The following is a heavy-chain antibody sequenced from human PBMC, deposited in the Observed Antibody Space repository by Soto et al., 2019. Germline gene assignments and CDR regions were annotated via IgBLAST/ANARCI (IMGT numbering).Heavy chain of an antibody. D-gene: IGHD3-10*01. J-gene: IGHJ6*02. CDR3: ARVKPRGSEYYGSGPHGMDV. CDR1: GGSFSGYY. CDR2: INHSGST. V-gene: IGHV4-34*01. Sequence: QVQLQQWGAGLLKPSETLSLTCAVYGGSFSGYYWSWIRQPPGKGLEWIGEINHSGSTNYNPSLKSRATISVETSKSQFSLKLGSVTAADTAVYYCARVKPRGSEYYGSGPHGMDVWGQGTTVTVSS.